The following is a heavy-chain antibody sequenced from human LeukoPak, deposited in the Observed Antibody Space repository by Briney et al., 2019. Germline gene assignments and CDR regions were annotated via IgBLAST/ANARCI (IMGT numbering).Heavy chain of an antibody. Sequence: GGSLRLSCAASGFTFSSYSMNWVRQAPGKGLEWVSSISSSSSYIYYADSVKGRSTISRDNAKNSLYLQMNSLRAEDTAVYYCASVRSSWKIDYWGQGTLVTVSS. CDR1: GFTFSSYS. J-gene: IGHJ4*02. D-gene: IGHD6-13*01. CDR3: ASVRSSWKIDY. V-gene: IGHV3-21*01. CDR2: ISSSSSYI.